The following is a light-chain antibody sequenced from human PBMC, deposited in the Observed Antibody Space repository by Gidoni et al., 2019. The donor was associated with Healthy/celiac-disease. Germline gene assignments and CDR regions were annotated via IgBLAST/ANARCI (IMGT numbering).Light chain of an antibody. CDR1: QSVSSSY. J-gene: IGKJ2*02. Sequence: EIVLTQSPGTLSLSPGERATLSCRASQSVSSSYLAWYQQKPGQEPRLLIYGASSRATGIPERFSGSGSGTDFTLTIRRLAPEDFAVYYCQQYGSSPRTFGQGTKLEIK. V-gene: IGKV3-20*01. CDR2: GAS. CDR3: QQYGSSPRT.